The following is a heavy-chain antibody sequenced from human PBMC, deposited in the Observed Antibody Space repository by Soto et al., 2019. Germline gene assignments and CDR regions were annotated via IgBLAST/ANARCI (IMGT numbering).Heavy chain of an antibody. J-gene: IGHJ4*02. CDR1: GGSISSSSYY. V-gene: IGHV4-39*01. D-gene: IGHD6-19*01. CDR3: ARHIGYSSGWSTSKPYYFDY. CDR2: IYYSGST. Sequence: QLQLQESGPGLVKPSETLSLTCTVSGGSISSSSYYWGWIRQPPGKGLEWIGSIYYSGSTYYNPSLKSRVTIPVDTHKNEFSLKLSAVTAADTAVYFCARHIGYSSGWSTSKPYYFDYWGQGTLVTVSS.